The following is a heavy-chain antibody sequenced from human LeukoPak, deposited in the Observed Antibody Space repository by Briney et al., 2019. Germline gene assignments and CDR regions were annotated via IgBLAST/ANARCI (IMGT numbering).Heavy chain of an antibody. CDR3: ASSGVPAGYDSSGYYYVGLVDY. Sequence: ASVKVSCKASGYTFTGYYMHWVRQAPGQGLEWMGWINPNSGGTNYAQKFQGRVTMTRDTSISTAYMELSRLRSDDTAVYYCASSGVPAGYDSSGYYYVGLVDYWGQGTLVTVSS. CDR1: GYTFTGYY. J-gene: IGHJ4*02. D-gene: IGHD3-22*01. V-gene: IGHV1-2*02. CDR2: INPNSGGT.